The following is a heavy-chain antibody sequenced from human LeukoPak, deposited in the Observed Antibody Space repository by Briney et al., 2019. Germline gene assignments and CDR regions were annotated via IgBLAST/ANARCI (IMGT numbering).Heavy chain of an antibody. CDR2: ISSSSSYI. CDR3: TTLRPYIQPR. CDR1: GFTFSGYW. Sequence: GGSLRLSCAASGFTFSGYWMHWVRQAPGKGLVWVSSISSSSSYIYYADSVKGRFTISRDNAKNSLYLQMNSLRAEDTAVYYCTTLRPYIQPRWGQGTMVTVSS. J-gene: IGHJ3*01. V-gene: IGHV3-21*04. D-gene: IGHD5-18*01.